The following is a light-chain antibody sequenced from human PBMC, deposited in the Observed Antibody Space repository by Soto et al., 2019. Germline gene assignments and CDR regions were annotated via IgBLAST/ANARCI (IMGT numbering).Light chain of an antibody. CDR3: QHYNSYSEA. CDR2: GAS. V-gene: IGKV1-39*01. Sequence: DIQMTQSPSALSASVGDRVTITCRASQSISTYLEWFQQKPGKAPKLLIYGASTLQSGVPSRFSGSGSGTDFTLTISSLQPEDFATYYCQHYNSYSEAFGQGTKV. CDR1: QSISTY. J-gene: IGKJ1*01.